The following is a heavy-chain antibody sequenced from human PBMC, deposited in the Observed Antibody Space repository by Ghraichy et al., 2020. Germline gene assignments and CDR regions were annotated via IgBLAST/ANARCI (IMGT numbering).Heavy chain of an antibody. CDR3: ARGVVTDRKYYYMDV. J-gene: IGHJ6*03. D-gene: IGHD2-21*02. CDR1: GFTFSSFA. Sequence: LSLTCAASGFTFSSFAMNWVRQAPGKGLEWVAIIWYDGGNKEYGDSVKGRFTISRDNSRHTVYLQMNSLRAEDTAVYYCARGVVTDRKYYYMDVWGKGTTVTVSS. CDR2: IWYDGGNK. V-gene: IGHV3-33*01.